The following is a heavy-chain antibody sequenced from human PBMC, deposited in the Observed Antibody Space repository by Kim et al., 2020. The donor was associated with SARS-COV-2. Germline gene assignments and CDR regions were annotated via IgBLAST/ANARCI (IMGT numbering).Heavy chain of an antibody. V-gene: IGHV4-39*01. Sequence: SETLSLTCTVSGDSISDSHSYWGWIRQSPGKGLVWMGTIYYTGTTYGNTSLKSRVTMSVDTSKNQFSLRLSAVTAADTAVYYWARHYDYIDWPYYFDY. CDR1: GDSISDSHSY. D-gene: IGHD4-4*01. J-gene: IGHJ4*01. CDR3: ARHYDYIDWPYYFDY. CDR2: IYYTGTT.